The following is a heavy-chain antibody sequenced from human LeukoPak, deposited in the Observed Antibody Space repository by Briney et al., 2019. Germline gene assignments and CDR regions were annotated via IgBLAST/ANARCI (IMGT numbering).Heavy chain of an antibody. D-gene: IGHD1-1*01. Sequence: PGGSLRLSCTASGFAFSNYCIHWVRQAPGKGLEWVAVVSYDGRTKYYADSVKGRFTISRDNSKNTVFRQVNTLSAEDTAFYYGPKEYNNWNDLFDYCGRGTLVTASS. V-gene: IGHV3-30*18. CDR1: GFAFSNYC. J-gene: IGHJ4*02. CDR3: PKEYNNWNDLFDY. CDR2: VSYDGRTK.